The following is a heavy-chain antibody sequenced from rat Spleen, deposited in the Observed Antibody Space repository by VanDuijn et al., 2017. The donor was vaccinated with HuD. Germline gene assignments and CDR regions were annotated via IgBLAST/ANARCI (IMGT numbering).Heavy chain of an antibody. CDR3: ARLGVAYYFDY. CDR2: ISSASGT. D-gene: IGHD1-8*01. J-gene: IGHJ2*01. V-gene: IGHV5-62*01. CDR1: GFTFSSYG. Sequence: VQLVESGGGLVQPGKSLKLSCSASGFTFSSYGMHWIRQAPGKGLDWVAYISSASGTVYADAVKGRFTISRDNAKNTLYLQLNSLKSEDTAIYYCARLGVAYYFDYWSQGVMVTVSA.